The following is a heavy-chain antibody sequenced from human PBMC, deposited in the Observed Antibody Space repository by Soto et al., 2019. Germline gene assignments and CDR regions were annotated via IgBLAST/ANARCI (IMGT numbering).Heavy chain of an antibody. V-gene: IGHV3-23*01. Sequence: GGSLRLSCAASGFTFSSYAMSWVRQAPGKGLEWVSAISGSGGSTYYADSVKGRFTISRDNSKNTLYLQMNSLRAEDTAVYYCAKDSRRGYSYGSYYYYYGMDVWGQGTTVTVSS. J-gene: IGHJ6*02. CDR3: AKDSRRGYSYGSYYYYYGMDV. CDR2: ISGSGGST. CDR1: GFTFSSYA. D-gene: IGHD5-18*01.